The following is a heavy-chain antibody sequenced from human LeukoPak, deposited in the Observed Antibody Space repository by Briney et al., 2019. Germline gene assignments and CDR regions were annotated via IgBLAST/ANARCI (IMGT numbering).Heavy chain of an antibody. Sequence: SETLSLTCTVSGGSISSSSYYWGWLRQPPGKGLEWIGSIYYSGSTYYNPSLKSRVTISVDTSKNQFSLKLSSVTAADTAVYYCARHHQRAARRDFNYWGQGTLVTVSS. CDR1: GGSISSSSYY. J-gene: IGHJ4*02. CDR2: IYYSGST. V-gene: IGHV4-39*01. D-gene: IGHD2-2*01. CDR3: ARHHQRAARRDFNY.